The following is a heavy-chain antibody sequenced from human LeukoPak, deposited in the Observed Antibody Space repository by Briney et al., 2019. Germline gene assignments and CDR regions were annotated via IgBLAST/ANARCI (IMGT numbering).Heavy chain of an antibody. CDR2: ISGSGGRT. V-gene: IGHV3-23*01. CDR1: GINLNNYG. Sequence: PGGSLRLSCAVSGINLNNYGMSWGRQAPGKGLEWVAGISGSGGRTSYADSVKGGFTISRDNPKNTLYLQMNSLGAEDTAVYFCARRGVVIRVILVGFHKEAYYFDSWGQGALVTVSS. J-gene: IGHJ4*02. D-gene: IGHD3-22*01. CDR3: ARRGVVIRVILVGFHKEAYYFDS.